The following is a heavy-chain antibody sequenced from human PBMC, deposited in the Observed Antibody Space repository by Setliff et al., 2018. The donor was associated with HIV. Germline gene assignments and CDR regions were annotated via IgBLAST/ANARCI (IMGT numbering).Heavy chain of an antibody. CDR3: ASPRLDWSFSHFDY. J-gene: IGHJ4*02. D-gene: IGHD3-9*01. V-gene: IGHV1-2*02. CDR2: ISAYNGNT. CDR1: ADIFNAYY. Sequence: ASVKVSCKASADIFNAYYIHWVRQAPGQGLEWMGWISAYNGNTNYAQKFQGRVTMTRDTSISTAYMELSGLTSEDTAVYYCASPRLDWSFSHFDYWGQGTPVTVSS.